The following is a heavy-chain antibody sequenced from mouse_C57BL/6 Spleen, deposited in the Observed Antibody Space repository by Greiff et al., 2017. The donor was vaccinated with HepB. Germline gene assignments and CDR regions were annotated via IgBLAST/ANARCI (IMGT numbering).Heavy chain of an antibody. D-gene: IGHD1-1*01. J-gene: IGHJ1*03. Sequence: QVQLQQSGAELAKPGASVKLSCKASGYTFTSYWMHWVKQRPGQGLEWIGYINPSSGYTKYNQKFKDKATLTADKSSSTAYMQLSSLTYEDSAVYYCARRSTVVYWYFDVWGTGTTVTVSS. V-gene: IGHV1-7*01. CDR2: INPSSGYT. CDR3: ARRSTVVYWYFDV. CDR1: GYTFTSYW.